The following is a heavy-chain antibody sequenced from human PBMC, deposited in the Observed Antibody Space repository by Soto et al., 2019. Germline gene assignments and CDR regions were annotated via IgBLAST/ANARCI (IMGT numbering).Heavy chain of an antibody. J-gene: IGHJ3*02. CDR2: INHSGST. Sequence: SETLSLTCAVYGGSFSGYYWSWIRQPPGKGLEWIGEINHSGSTNYNPSLKSRVTISVDTSKNQFSLKLSSVTAADTAVYYCARGVGYCSGGSCIDAFDIWGQGTMVTVS. D-gene: IGHD2-15*01. V-gene: IGHV4-34*01. CDR1: GGSFSGYY. CDR3: ARGVGYCSGGSCIDAFDI.